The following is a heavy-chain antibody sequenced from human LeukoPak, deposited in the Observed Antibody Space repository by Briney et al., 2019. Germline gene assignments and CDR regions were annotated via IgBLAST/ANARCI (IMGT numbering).Heavy chain of an antibody. J-gene: IGHJ4*02. CDR2: INWKGDST. Sequence: GGSLRLSCAASGFTFDDYVMTWVRQAPGKGLEWVSGINWKGDSTGYADSVRGRFTISRDTAKNSLYLQMNSLRAEYTALYYCAKRKGPYASGSYYDSWGQGTLVTVSS. CDR1: GFTFDDYV. D-gene: IGHD3-10*01. CDR3: AKRKGPYASGSYYDS. V-gene: IGHV3-20*04.